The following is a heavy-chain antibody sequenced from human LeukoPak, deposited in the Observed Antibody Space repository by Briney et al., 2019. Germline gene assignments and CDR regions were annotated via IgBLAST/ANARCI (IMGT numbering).Heavy chain of an antibody. CDR2: IISIFGTA. CDR3: TRDSSEFRSLLTH. D-gene: IGHD1-14*01. V-gene: IGHV1-69*13. Sequence: ASVKVSCKASGGTFRNYAISWVRQAPGQGPEWMGGIISIFGTANYAQKFQGRVTITADESTSTAYMELSRLRSEDTAVYYCTRDSSEFRSLLTHWGQGTLVTVSS. CDR1: GGTFRNYA. J-gene: IGHJ1*01.